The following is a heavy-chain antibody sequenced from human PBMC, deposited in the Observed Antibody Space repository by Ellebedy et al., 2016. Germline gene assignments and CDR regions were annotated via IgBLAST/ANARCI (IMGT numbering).Heavy chain of an antibody. CDR1: GYTFTSYA. D-gene: IGHD3-9*01. V-gene: IGHV1-3*01. Sequence: ASVKVSCKASGYTFTSYAMHWVRQAPGQRLQWMGWINVGNGNTKYSQTFQGRVTITRDTSASTAYINLSSLRFEDTAVYYCARDLPPTSDRYFDWSLKGAGWFDPWGQGTLVTVSS. J-gene: IGHJ5*02. CDR3: ARDLPPTSDRYFDWSLKGAGWFDP. CDR2: INVGNGNT.